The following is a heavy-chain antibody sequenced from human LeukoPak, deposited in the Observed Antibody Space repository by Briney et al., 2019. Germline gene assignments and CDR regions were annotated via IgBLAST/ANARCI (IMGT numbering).Heavy chain of an antibody. CDR2: INPGGGST. J-gene: IGHJ3*02. Sequence: ASVKVSCKASGFTFTNYNLHWVRQAPGQRLEWMGIINPGGGSTNYAQNFQGRVTMTRDTSTSTVYMELSGLRSEDTAVYYCVRVRDGYNDAYDIWGQGTMVTVPS. CDR3: VRVRDGYNDAYDI. CDR1: GFTFTNYN. V-gene: IGHV1-46*01. D-gene: IGHD5-24*01.